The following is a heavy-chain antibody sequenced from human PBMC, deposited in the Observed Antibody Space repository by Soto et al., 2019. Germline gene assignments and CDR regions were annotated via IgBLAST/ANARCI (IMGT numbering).Heavy chain of an antibody. V-gene: IGHV3-15*01. Sequence: PGGSLRLSCSASVFTFSNAWMSWVRQAPGKGLEWVGRIKSKTDGGTTDYAAPVKGRFTISRDDSKNTLYLQMNSLKTEDTDAYYCTTENIVGATTDRTHKKYYSSYGMDGWGQGTTVTVSS. D-gene: IGHD1-26*01. J-gene: IGHJ6*02. CDR1: VFTFSNAW. CDR3: TTENIVGATTDRTHKKYYSSYGMDG. CDR2: IKSKTDGGTT.